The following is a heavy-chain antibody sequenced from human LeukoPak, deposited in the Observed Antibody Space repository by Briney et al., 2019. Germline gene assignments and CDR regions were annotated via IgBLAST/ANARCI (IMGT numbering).Heavy chain of an antibody. D-gene: IGHD2-21*02. J-gene: IGHJ4*02. Sequence: GGSLRLSCAASGFTFSSYSVNWVRQAPGKGLEWVSSISSSSSYIYYADSVKGRFTISRDNAKNSLYLQMNSLRAEDTAVYYCARPFPASYCGGDCPFDYWGQGTLVTVSS. CDR1: GFTFSSYS. CDR2: ISSSSSYI. V-gene: IGHV3-21*01. CDR3: ARPFPASYCGGDCPFDY.